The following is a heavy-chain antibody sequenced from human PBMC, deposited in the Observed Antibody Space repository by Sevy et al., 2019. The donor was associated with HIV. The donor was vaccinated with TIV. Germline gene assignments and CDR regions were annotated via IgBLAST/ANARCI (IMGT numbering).Heavy chain of an antibody. V-gene: IGHV3-11*01. D-gene: IGHD1-1*01. CDR3: ARVRGLDLPNY. J-gene: IGHJ4*02. Sequence: GGSLRLSCAASGFTFSDYYMTWIRQAPGKGLEWVSYISSSGSTIYYAHSVKGRFTISRDNVKNSLYLQMNSLRAEDTAVYYCARVRGLDLPNYWGQGTLVTVSS. CDR2: ISSSGSTI. CDR1: GFTFSDYY.